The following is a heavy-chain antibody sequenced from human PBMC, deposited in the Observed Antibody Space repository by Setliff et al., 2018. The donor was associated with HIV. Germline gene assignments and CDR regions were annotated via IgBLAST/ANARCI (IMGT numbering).Heavy chain of an antibody. CDR1: GFAFSSSE. D-gene: IGHD3-3*01. Sequence: GESLKISCAASGFAFSSSEMNWVRQAPGKGLEWVSYISSSGSSIYYGDSGKGRFTISRDNVKNSLYLQMDGLRAEDTAVYFCARDNLYYNTWNASPVYGLDVWGQGTTVTVSS. J-gene: IGHJ6*02. CDR3: ARDNLYYNTWNASPVYGLDV. CDR2: ISSSGSSI. V-gene: IGHV3-48*03.